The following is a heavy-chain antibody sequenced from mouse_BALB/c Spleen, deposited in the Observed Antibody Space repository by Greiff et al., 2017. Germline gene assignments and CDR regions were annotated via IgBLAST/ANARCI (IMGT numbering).Heavy chain of an antibody. CDR1: GFTFSSYG. V-gene: IGHV5-6*01. CDR2: ISSGGSYT. Sequence: DVQLVESGGDLVKPGGSLKLSCAASGFTFSSYGMSWVRQTPDKRLEWVATISSGGSYTYYPDSVKGRFTISRDNAKNTLYLQMSSLKSEDTAMYYCARLDGYYLDYWGQGTTLTVSS. D-gene: IGHD2-3*01. J-gene: IGHJ2*01. CDR3: ARLDGYYLDY.